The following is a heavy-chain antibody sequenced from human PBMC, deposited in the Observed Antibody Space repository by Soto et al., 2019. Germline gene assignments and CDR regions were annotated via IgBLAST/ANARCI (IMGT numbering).Heavy chain of an antibody. CDR3: AKAEDLGYCSSSSCQS. J-gene: IGHJ5*02. D-gene: IGHD2-15*01. CDR1: GFTFSSYA. CDR2: ISGSGTTT. V-gene: IGHV3-23*01. Sequence: GGSLRLSCAASGFTFSSYAMSWVRQAPGKGLEWVAAISGSGTTTYYADSVKGRFTISRDNSKNTPYLQMNSLRAEDTAVYYCAKAEDLGYCSSSSCQSWGQGTLVTVSS.